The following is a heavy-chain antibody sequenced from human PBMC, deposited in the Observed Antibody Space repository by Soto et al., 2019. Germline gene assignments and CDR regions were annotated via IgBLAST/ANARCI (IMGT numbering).Heavy chain of an antibody. Sequence: SVKVSCKASGFTFTSSAVQWVRQARGQRLEWIGWIVVGSGNTNYAQKFQERVTITRDMSTSTAYMELSSLRSEDTAVYYCAAAQPITIFGVVIPYFDYWGQGPLVTVSS. V-gene: IGHV1-58*01. CDR1: GFTFTSSA. J-gene: IGHJ4*02. CDR2: IVVGSGNT. D-gene: IGHD3-3*01. CDR3: AAAQPITIFGVVIPYFDY.